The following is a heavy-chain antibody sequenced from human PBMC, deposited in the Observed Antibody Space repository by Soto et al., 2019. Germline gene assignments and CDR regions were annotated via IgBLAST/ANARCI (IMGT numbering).Heavy chain of an antibody. CDR1: GGSIGSGDYY. J-gene: IGHJ6*02. CDR2: FYYRGST. V-gene: IGHV4-30-4*01. CDR3: DKAKGHYYHGLDV. Sequence: NPSETLSLTCNVSGGSIGSGDYYWSWIRQPPGKGLEWIGYFYYRGSTYTNPSLKSRVTMSVDTSKNQFSLKMSSVTAADTAVYYCDKAKGHYYHGLDVWGQGTTVTVSS.